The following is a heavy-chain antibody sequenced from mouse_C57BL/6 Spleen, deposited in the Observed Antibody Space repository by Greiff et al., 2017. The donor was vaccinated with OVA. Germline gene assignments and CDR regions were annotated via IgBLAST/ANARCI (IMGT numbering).Heavy chain of an antibody. Sequence: DVHLVESGEGLVKPGGSLKLSCAASGFTFSSYAMSWVRQTPEKRLEWVAYISSGGDYIYYADTVKGRFTISRDNARNTLYLQMSSLKSEDTAMYYCTRVVLYYYAMDYWGQGTSVTVSS. J-gene: IGHJ4*01. V-gene: IGHV5-9-1*02. CDR1: GFTFSSYA. CDR3: TRVVLYYYAMDY. CDR2: ISSGGDYI.